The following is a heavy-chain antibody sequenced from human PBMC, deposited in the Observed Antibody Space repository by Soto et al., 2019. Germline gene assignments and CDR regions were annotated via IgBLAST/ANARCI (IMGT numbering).Heavy chain of an antibody. D-gene: IGHD1-26*01. CDR1: GYSISSGYY. J-gene: IGHJ6*02. V-gene: IGHV4-38-2*01. CDR2: IYHSGST. CDR3: ARGADSGGYYYYGMDV. Sequence: ASETLSLTCAVPGYSISSGYYWGWIRQPPGKGLEWIGSIYHSGSTYYNPSLKSRVTISVDTSKNQFSLKLSSVTAADTAVYYCARGADSGGYYYYGMDVWGQGTRSPSP.